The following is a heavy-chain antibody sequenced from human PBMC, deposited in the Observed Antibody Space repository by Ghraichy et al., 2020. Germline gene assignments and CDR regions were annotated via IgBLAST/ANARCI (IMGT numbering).Heavy chain of an antibody. J-gene: IGHJ4*02. Sequence: SETLSLTCTVSGGSISSSSYYWGWIRQPPGKGLEWIGSIYYSGSTYYNPSLKSRVTISVDTSKNQFSLKLSSVTAADTAVYYCARSYGLNYGLGFDYWGQGTLVTVSS. CDR1: GGSISSSSYY. CDR2: IYYSGST. CDR3: ARSYGLNYGLGFDY. V-gene: IGHV4-39*01. D-gene: IGHD3-10*01.